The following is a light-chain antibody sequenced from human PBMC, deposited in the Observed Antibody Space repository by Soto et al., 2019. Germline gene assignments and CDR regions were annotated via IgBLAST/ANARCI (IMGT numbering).Light chain of an antibody. CDR2: GAS. V-gene: IGKV3-15*01. J-gene: IGKJ4*01. Sequence: EIVMTQSPATLSVSPGERATLSCRASQSVSSNLAWYQQKPGQAPRLLIYGASTRATGIPARFSGSGSGTEFTLTISSLQSEDFAVYYCQQYNNWRAFFGGGTKVEIK. CDR1: QSVSSN. CDR3: QQYNNWRAF.